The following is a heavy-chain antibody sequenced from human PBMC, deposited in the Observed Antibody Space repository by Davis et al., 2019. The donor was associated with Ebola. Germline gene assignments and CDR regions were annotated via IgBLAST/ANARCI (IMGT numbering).Heavy chain of an antibody. CDR1: GYSFTSYW. V-gene: IGHV5-51*01. J-gene: IGHJ6*03. D-gene: IGHD3-10*01. CDR3: ARVQPAMVRGVIPWYYYYYMDV. CDR2: IYPGDSDT. Sequence: GESLKISCKGSGYSFTSYWIGWVRQMPGKGLEWMGIIYPGDSDTRYSPSFQGQVTISADKSISTAYLQWSSLKASDTAMYYCARVQPAMVRGVIPWYYYYYMDVWGKGTTVTVSS.